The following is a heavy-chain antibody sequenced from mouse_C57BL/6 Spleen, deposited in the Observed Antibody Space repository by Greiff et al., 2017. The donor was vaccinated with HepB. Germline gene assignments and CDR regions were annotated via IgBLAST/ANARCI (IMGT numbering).Heavy chain of an antibody. J-gene: IGHJ2*01. CDR2: IDPSDSYT. Sequence: VQLQQSGAELVMPGASVKLSCKASGYTFTSYWMHWVKQRPGQGLEWIGEIDPSDSYTNYNQKFKGKSTLTVDKSSSTAYMQLSGLTSEDSAVYYCARGGDYWGQGTTLTVSS. V-gene: IGHV1-69*01. CDR1: GYTFTSYW. CDR3: ARGGDY.